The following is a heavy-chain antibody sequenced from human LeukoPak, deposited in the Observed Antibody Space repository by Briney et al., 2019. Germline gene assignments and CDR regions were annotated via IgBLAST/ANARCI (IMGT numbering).Heavy chain of an antibody. CDR2: IYYSGST. J-gene: IGHJ6*03. Sequence: SETLSLTCAVYGGSFSGYYWSWIRQPPGKGLEWIGYIYYSGSTSYSPSLKSRVTISVDTSKNQFSLKLNSVTAADTAVYYCARSSEGRYYYDSSGYSYFYYYMDVWGKGTTVTISS. V-gene: IGHV4-59*01. CDR1: GGSFSGYY. CDR3: ARSSEGRYYYDSSGYSYFYYYMDV. D-gene: IGHD3-22*01.